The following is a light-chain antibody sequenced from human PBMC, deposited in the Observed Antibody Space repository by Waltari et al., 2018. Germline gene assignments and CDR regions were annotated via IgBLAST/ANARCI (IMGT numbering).Light chain of an antibody. J-gene: IGLJ2*01. Sequence: SSELSQDPAVSVALGQTVRITCQGDSLRTYYASWSRQQPGQSPVLLIYGKNNRPTGIPDRVSAASSGNTASLTITGARAEDESDYYCNTRDMSGDVVFCGGTKLTVL. CDR1: SLRTYY. V-gene: IGLV3-19*01. CDR2: GKN. CDR3: NTRDMSGDVV.